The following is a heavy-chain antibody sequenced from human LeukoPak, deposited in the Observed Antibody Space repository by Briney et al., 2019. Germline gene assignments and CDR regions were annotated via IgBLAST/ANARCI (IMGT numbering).Heavy chain of an antibody. CDR3: ARSVATRRVYYYYYYMDV. J-gene: IGHJ6*03. CDR2: IYSGGST. D-gene: IGHD5-12*01. Sequence: AGGSLRLSCAASGFTVSSNYMSWVRQAPGKGLEWVSVIYSGGSTYYADSVKGRFTISRDNSKNTLYLRMNSLRAEDTAVYYCARSVATRRVYYYYYYMDVWGKGTTVTVSS. V-gene: IGHV3-53*01. CDR1: GFTVSSNY.